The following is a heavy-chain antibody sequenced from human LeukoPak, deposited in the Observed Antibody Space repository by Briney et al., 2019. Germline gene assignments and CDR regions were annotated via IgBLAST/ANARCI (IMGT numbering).Heavy chain of an antibody. CDR1: GFTFSSYS. J-gene: IGHJ5*02. CDR2: ISSSNRHI. Sequence: NPGGSLRLSRAASGFTFSSYSMNWLRHAPGKALEWVSSISSSNRHIYYADSVKGRFTISRDNAKHSLYLQMHSLSAEDTAVYYCARDVQAGWFDPWGQGTLVTVSS. D-gene: IGHD1-1*01. V-gene: IGHV3-21*01. CDR3: ARDVQAGWFDP.